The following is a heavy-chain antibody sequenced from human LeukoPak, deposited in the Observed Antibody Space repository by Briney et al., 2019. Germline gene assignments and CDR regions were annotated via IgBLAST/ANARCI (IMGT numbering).Heavy chain of an antibody. V-gene: IGHV3-33*01. CDR2: IWSDGSNK. D-gene: IGHD2-21*01. J-gene: IGHJ4*02. Sequence: GGSLRLSCAASGFTFSSYGMHWVRQAPGKGLEWVAIIWSDGSNKYYADSVKGRFTISRDNSKNTLYLQMNSLRAEDTALYYCARELGEALHYFDYWGRGSLVTVSS. CDR1: GFTFSSYG. CDR3: ARELGEALHYFDY.